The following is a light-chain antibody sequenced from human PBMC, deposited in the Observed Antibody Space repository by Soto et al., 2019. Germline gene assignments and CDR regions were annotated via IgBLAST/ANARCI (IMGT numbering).Light chain of an antibody. Sequence: DIQMTQSPSSLSASVGDRVTITCRASQSISSYLNWYQQKPGKAPKFLIYVASTLQSGVPSRFSVSGSGTDCTITITSLQPEDFATYYCQQSYRSPYTFGQGTKLEIK. CDR3: QQSYRSPYT. J-gene: IGKJ2*01. V-gene: IGKV1-39*01. CDR2: VAS. CDR1: QSISSY.